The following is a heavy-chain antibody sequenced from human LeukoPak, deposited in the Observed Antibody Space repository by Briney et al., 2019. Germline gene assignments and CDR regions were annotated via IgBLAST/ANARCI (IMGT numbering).Heavy chain of an antibody. CDR1: GGSINNYY. CDR3: ARRQRDFYGFDY. Sequence: SETLSLTCTVSGGSINNYYWSWIRQPPGKGLEWIGYIYSSGITNYNPSLKSRVTISVDTSNNQFSLMLNSVTAADTAVFYCARRQRDFYGFDYWGQGTLVTVSS. D-gene: IGHD4-17*01. V-gene: IGHV4-59*08. CDR2: IYSSGIT. J-gene: IGHJ4*02.